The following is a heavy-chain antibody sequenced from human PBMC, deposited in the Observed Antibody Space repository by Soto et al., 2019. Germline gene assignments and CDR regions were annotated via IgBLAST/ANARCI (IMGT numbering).Heavy chain of an antibody. D-gene: IGHD1-7*01. J-gene: IGHJ4*02. V-gene: IGHV1-18*01. CDR2: ISAYNGNT. CDR3: ARGPVHTYNWNYLPDY. CDR1: GYTFTSYG. Sequence: ASVKVSCKASGYTFTSYGISWVRQAPGQGLEWMGWISAYNGNTNYAQKLQGRVTMTTDTSTSTAYMELRSLRSDDTAVYYCARGPVHTYNWNYLPDYWGQGTLVTVSS.